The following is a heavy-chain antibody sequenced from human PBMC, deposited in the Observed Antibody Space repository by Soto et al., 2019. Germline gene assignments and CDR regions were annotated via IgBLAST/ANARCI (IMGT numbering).Heavy chain of an antibody. CDR2: INPSGGST. V-gene: IGHV1-46*01. Sequence: GASVKVSCKASGYTFTSCYMHWVRQAPGQGLEWMGIINPSGGSTSYAQKFQGRVTMTRDTSTSTVYMELSSLRSEDTAVYYCAREENSGRAVAGKKYDYWGQGTLVTVSS. J-gene: IGHJ4*02. CDR1: GYTFTSCY. D-gene: IGHD6-19*01. CDR3: AREENSGRAVAGKKYDY.